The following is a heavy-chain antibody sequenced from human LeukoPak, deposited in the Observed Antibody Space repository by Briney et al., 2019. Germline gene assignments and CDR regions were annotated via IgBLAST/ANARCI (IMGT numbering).Heavy chain of an antibody. CDR3: AHRREGTTGTTEYFDY. Sequence: SGPTLVNPTQTLTLTCSFSGFSLRTRGVGVGWIRQPPGKALEWLALIYWDDDKRYSPSLKSRLTITKDTSKNQVVLTLTNMDPVDTATYYCAHRREGTTGTTEYFDYWGQGTLVTVSS. J-gene: IGHJ4*02. CDR1: GFSLRTRGVG. D-gene: IGHD1-1*01. V-gene: IGHV2-5*02. CDR2: IYWDDDK.